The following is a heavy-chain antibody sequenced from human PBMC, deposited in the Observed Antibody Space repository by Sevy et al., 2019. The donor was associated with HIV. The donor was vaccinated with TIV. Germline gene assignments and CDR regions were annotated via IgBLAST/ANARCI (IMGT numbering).Heavy chain of an antibody. Sequence: GGSLRLSCAASGFTFSDYGMHWVRQAPGKGLEWVVVISYDGSNKYYADSVKGRFTISRDNSKNTLYLQMNSLRAEDTAVYYCAKDQRWLQSYYYYGMDVWGRGTTVTVSS. CDR2: ISYDGSNK. CDR3: AKDQRWLQSYYYYGMDV. CDR1: GFTFSDYG. D-gene: IGHD5-12*01. V-gene: IGHV3-30*18. J-gene: IGHJ6*02.